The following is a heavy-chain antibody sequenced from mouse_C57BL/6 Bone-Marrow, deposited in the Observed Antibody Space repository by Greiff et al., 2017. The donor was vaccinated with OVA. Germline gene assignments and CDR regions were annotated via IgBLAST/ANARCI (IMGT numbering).Heavy chain of an antibody. D-gene: IGHD2-5*01. V-gene: IGHV1-62-2*01. CDR1: GYTFTEYT. Sequence: QVQLQQSGAELVKPGASVKLSCKASGYTFTEYTIHWVKQRSGQGLEWIGWFYPGSGSIKYNEKFKDKATLTADRSSSTVYMELSRLTSEGSAVYFCARHEETGYYSRDYYAMDYWGQGTSVTVSS. CDR2: FYPGSGSI. CDR3: ARHEETGYYSRDYYAMDY. J-gene: IGHJ4*01.